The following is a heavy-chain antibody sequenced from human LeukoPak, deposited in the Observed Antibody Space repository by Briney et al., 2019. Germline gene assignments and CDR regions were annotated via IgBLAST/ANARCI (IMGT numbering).Heavy chain of an antibody. CDR3: AKDRITMVRGVIRGFDP. J-gene: IGHJ5*02. CDR1: GFTFSSYA. D-gene: IGHD3-10*01. CDR2: ISGSGGST. V-gene: IGHV3-23*01. Sequence: GGSLRLSCAASGFTFSSYAMSWVRQVPGKGLEWVSAISGSGGSTYYADSVKGRFTISRDNSKNTLYLQMNSLRAEDTAVYYCAKDRITMVRGVIRGFDPWGQGTLVTVSS.